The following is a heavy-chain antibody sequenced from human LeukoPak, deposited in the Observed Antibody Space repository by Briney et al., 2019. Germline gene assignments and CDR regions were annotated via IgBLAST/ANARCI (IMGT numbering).Heavy chain of an antibody. CDR3: TTEYFGGFEY. CDR2: VKNRGDGRTT. Sequence: GGSLRLSCVVSTFTKAWMNWVRQAPGKGLEWVGRVKNRGDGRTTDYAAPVKGRFIISRDDSKKAVYLQMDSLKTEDTAVYFCTTEYFGGFEYWGQGTLVTVSS. D-gene: IGHD3-16*01. V-gene: IGHV3-15*07. CDR1: TFTKAW. J-gene: IGHJ4*02.